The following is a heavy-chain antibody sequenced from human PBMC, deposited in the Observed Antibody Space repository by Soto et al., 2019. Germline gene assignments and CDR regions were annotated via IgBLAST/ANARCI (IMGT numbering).Heavy chain of an antibody. J-gene: IGHJ4*02. D-gene: IGHD3-10*01. V-gene: IGHV1-18*01. CDR2: ISAYNGNT. CDR3: ARDEGSGFDIDY. CDR1: GFSFTYFG. Sequence: QIHLVQSGPEIEKPGASVKVSCTTSGFSFTYFGIAWVRQAPGQGLEWMGWISAYNGNTIYAEKFQGRITMTRDTSTITAYMEWRSLRSVDSATYYCARDEGSGFDIDYWGQGTLVTVSS.